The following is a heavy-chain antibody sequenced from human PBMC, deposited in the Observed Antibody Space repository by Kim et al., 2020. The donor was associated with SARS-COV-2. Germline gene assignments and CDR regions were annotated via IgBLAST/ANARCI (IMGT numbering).Heavy chain of an antibody. CDR1: GGSISSYY. D-gene: IGHD6-13*01. V-gene: IGHV4-59*01. CDR2: IYYSGST. Sequence: SETLSLTCTVSGGSISSYYWSWIRQPPGKGLEWIGYIYYSGSTNYNPSLKSRVTISVDTSKNQFSLKLSSVTAADTAVYYCARGRGSSSWYGNWFDPWGQGTLVTVSS. J-gene: IGHJ5*02. CDR3: ARGRGSSSWYGNWFDP.